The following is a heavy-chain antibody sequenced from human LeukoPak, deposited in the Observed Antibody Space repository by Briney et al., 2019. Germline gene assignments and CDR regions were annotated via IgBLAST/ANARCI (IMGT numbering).Heavy chain of an antibody. J-gene: IGHJ4*02. CDR1: GGTFTGYY. CDR3: ARGGLLRYFDWLPLY. D-gene: IGHD3-9*01. CDR2: INPNSGGT. V-gene: IGHV1-2*02. Sequence: ASVKVSCKASGGTFTGYYMHWVRQAPGQGLEWMGWINPNSGGTNYAQKFQGRVTMTRDTSISTAYMELSRLRSDDTAVYYCARGGLLRYFDWLPLYWGQGTLVTVSS.